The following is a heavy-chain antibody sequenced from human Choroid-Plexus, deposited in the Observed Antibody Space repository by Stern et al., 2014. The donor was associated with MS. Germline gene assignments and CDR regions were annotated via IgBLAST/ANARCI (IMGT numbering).Heavy chain of an antibody. Sequence: QDQLVQSGGGVAQPGRPLILSCAASGFTFSNFGMHWVRQAPGKGLEWVALISYDGSDKYYADSVKGRFTIFRDNSKNTLYMHMNSLRAEDTAVYYCAKDSQWSTYFFDYWGQGSLVTVSS. V-gene: IGHV3-30*18. CDR3: AKDSQWSTYFFDY. CDR2: ISYDGSDK. D-gene: IGHD2-15*01. CDR1: GFTFSNFG. J-gene: IGHJ4*02.